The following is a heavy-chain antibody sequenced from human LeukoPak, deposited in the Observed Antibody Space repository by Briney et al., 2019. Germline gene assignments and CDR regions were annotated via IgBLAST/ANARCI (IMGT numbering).Heavy chain of an antibody. J-gene: IGHJ4*02. Sequence: PGRSLRLSCVASGFTFGKYWMSWVRQAPGKGLEWVANIKLDGSGKNYVDSVKGRFTISRDNTKNSLYLQMNSLRAEDTAVFYCARDQYDTWSRRGNFDSWGQGTLVIVSS. CDR3: ARDQYDTWSRRGNFDS. CDR1: GFTFGKYW. V-gene: IGHV3-7*03. D-gene: IGHD3-3*01. CDR2: IKLDGSGK.